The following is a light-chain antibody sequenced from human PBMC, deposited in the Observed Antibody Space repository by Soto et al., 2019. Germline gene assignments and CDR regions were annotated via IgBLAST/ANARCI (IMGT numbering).Light chain of an antibody. J-gene: IGKJ4*01. Sequence: EIVLTQSPATLSLSPGERATLSCRASQSVSSYLAWYQQKPGQAPRLLIYDASSRATGIPARFSGSGSGTYFTLTISSLEPEDFAVYYCQQRSTPLTFGGGTKVEIK. V-gene: IGKV3-11*01. CDR2: DAS. CDR1: QSVSSY. CDR3: QQRSTPLT.